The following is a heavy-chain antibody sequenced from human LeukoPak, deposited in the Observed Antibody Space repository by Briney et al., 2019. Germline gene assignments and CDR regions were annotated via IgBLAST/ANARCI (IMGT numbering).Heavy chain of an antibody. Sequence: GGSLRLACAASGFTFSSYWMSWVRQAPGKGLEWVANIKQDGSEKYYVDSVKGRFTISRDNTKNSLYLQMNSLRAEDTAVYYCARVLWLGELFVDSWGQGTLVTVSS. CDR2: IKQDGSEK. D-gene: IGHD3-10*01. J-gene: IGHJ4*02. CDR1: GFTFSSYW. CDR3: ARVLWLGELFVDS. V-gene: IGHV3-7*01.